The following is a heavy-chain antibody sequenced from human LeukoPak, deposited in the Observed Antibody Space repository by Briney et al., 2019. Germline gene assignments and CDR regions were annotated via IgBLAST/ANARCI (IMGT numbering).Heavy chain of an antibody. CDR1: GYAISSGYY. V-gene: IGHV4-38-2*01. J-gene: IGHJ4*02. CDR3: ARTPTNWNPDY. Sequence: SETLSLTCAVAGYAISSGYYWGWIRQPPGKGLEWIGSIYHSGSTYYNPSLKSRVTISVDTSKNQSSLKLSSVTAADTAVYYCARTPTNWNPDYWGQGTLVTVCS. CDR2: IYHSGST. D-gene: IGHD1-1*01.